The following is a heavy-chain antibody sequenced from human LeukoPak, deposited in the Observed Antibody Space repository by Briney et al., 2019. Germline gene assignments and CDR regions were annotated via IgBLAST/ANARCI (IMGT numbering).Heavy chain of an antibody. CDR1: GGSISSYY. CDR3: ARVEWGDYDFWSGPKGLDV. D-gene: IGHD3-3*01. CDR2: IYYSGST. J-gene: IGHJ6*02. Sequence: KPSETLSLTCTVSGGSISSYYWSWIRQPPGKGLEWIGYIYYSGSTNYNPSLKSRVTISVDTSKNQFSLKLSSVTAADTAVYYCARVEWGDYDFWSGPKGLDVWGQGTTVTVSS. V-gene: IGHV4-59*01.